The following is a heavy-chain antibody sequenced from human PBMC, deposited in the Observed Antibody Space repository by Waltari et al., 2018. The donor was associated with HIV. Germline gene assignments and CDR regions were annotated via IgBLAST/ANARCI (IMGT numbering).Heavy chain of an antibody. Sequence: QVQLQQWGAGLLKPSETLSLTCAVYVGSFSGYYWNWIRQSPGKGLEWIGEINHGGANNYNPYLKSRVTISVDTSKNQFSLKMSAVTAADTALYYCARRTEAVMGPFDMWGQGTMLTVSS. D-gene: IGHD1-26*01. CDR2: INHGGAN. CDR3: ARRTEAVMGPFDM. J-gene: IGHJ3*02. CDR1: VGSFSGYY. V-gene: IGHV4-34*01.